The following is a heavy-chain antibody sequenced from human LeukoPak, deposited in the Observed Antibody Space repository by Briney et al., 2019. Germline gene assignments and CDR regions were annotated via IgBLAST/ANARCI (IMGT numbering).Heavy chain of an antibody. V-gene: IGHV3-7*01. J-gene: IGHJ4*02. CDR1: GFTLRIYW. CDR2: IKRDGSEK. Sequence: GGSLRLSCAASGFTLRIYWMTWVRQAPGKGLEWVANIKRDGSEKYYVDSVKGRFTISRDNAKNSLYLQMHSLRAEDTVVYYCARETYVDYWGQGTLVTVSS. CDR3: ARETYVDY.